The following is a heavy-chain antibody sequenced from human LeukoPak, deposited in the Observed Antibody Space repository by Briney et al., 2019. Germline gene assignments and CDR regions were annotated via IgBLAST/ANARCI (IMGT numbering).Heavy chain of an antibody. CDR1: GFTFNNAW. D-gene: IGHD1-26*01. J-gene: IGHJ4*02. CDR3: TTDGVGIEGATFDY. V-gene: IGHV3-15*01. CDR2: LKSKTDGGTS. Sequence: GGSLRLSCAVSGFTFNNAWMSWVRQAPGKGLEWVGRLKSKTDGGTSDYAAPVKGRFTISRDDSKNTLYLQMNSLKTEDTAVYYCTTDGVGIEGATFDYWGQGILVTVSS.